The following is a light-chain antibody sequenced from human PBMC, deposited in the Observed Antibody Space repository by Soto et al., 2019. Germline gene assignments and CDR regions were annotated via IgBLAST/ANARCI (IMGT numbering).Light chain of an antibody. CDR3: QSYDDSLSVHYV. CDR2: GNT. Sequence: QSVLTQPPSGSGGPGQRVTISCPRSSSNIGSTYDVQWYQQLPGTAPKLLIHGNTNRPSGVPDRFSGSKSGTSASLAITGLQADDEADYYCQSYDDSLSVHYVFGTGTKVTVL. V-gene: IGLV1-40*01. J-gene: IGLJ1*01. CDR1: SSNIGSTYD.